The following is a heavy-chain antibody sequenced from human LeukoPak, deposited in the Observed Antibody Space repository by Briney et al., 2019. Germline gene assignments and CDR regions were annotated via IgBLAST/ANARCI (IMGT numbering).Heavy chain of an antibody. V-gene: IGHV4-39*07. D-gene: IGHD6-6*01. CDR1: GGSISSSSYY. J-gene: IGHJ6*03. CDR3: ARLYSSSSWGYYCYYMDV. CDR2: IYYSGST. Sequence: SETLSLTCTVSGGSISSSSYYWGWIRQPPGKGLEWIGSIYYSGSTYYNPSLKSRVTISVDTSKNQFSLKLSSVPAADTAVYYCARLYSSSSWGYYCYYMDVWGKGPTVTVSS.